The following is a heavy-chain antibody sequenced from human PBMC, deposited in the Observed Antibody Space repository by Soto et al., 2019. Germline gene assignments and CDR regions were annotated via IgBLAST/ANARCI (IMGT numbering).Heavy chain of an antibody. Sequence: TVTLSLTSASSGVSVIDKLWLTWVSPNPGKGLEWIGETFRKGDTNYNAFLKSRVSISIDKSRNQVSLILTSVTAADTAVYYCASYVGTGGYGAFDSWVQGKVVT. CDR2: TFRKGDT. D-gene: IGHD3-16*01. J-gene: IGHJ3*02. CDR3: ASYVGTGGYGAFDS. V-gene: IGHV4-4*02. CDR1: GVSVIDKLW.